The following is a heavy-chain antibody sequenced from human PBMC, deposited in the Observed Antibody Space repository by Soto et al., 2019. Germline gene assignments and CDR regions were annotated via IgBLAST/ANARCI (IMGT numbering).Heavy chain of an antibody. Sequence: SQTLSLTCAISGDSVSTNIAAWNWIRQSPSRGLEWLGRTYYRSKWLNDYAVSVKSRITINPDTSKNQFSLQLNSVTPEDTAVYYCARDPDSSGWFGFDYWGQGTLVTVS. CDR3: ARDPDSSGWFGFDY. J-gene: IGHJ4*02. D-gene: IGHD6-19*01. V-gene: IGHV6-1*01. CDR1: GDSVSTNIAA. CDR2: TYYRSKWLN.